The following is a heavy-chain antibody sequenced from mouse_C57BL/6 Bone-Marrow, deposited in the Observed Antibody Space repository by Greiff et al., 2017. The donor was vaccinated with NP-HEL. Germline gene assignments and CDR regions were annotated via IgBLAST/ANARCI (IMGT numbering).Heavy chain of an antibody. CDR2: INPGSGGT. Sequence: QVQLQQPGAELVRPGTSVKVSCKASGYAFTNYLIEWVKQRPGQGLEWIGVINPGSGGTNYNEKFKGKATLTADKSSSTAYMQLSSLTSEDSAVYFCARSFRITRVFDYWGQGTTLTVSS. CDR1: GYAFTNYL. D-gene: IGHD2-4*01. J-gene: IGHJ2*01. CDR3: ARSFRITRVFDY. V-gene: IGHV1-54*01.